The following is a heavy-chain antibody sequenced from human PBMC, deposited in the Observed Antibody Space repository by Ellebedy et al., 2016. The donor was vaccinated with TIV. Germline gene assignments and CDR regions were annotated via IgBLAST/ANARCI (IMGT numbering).Heavy chain of an antibody. D-gene: IGHD1-26*01. J-gene: IGHJ3*02. CDR1: GFTFSDYY. CDR3: ARDGSGSYPDAFDI. V-gene: IGHV3-11*06. Sequence: GGSLRLXXAASGFTFSDYYMSWIRQAPGKGLEWVSYISSSSSYTNYADSVKGRFTISRDNAKNTLYLQMGSLRAEDMAVYYCARDGSGSYPDAFDIWGQGTMVTVSS. CDR2: ISSSSSYT.